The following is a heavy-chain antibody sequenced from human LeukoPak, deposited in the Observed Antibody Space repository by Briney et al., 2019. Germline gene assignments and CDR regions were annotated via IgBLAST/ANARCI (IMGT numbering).Heavy chain of an antibody. D-gene: IGHD2-2*01. J-gene: IGHJ6*03. Sequence: SETLSLTCTVSGGSISSYYWSWIRQPPGKGLEWIGYIYYSGSTNYNLSLKSRVTISVDTSKNQFSLKLSSVTAADTAVYYCARRTSYCSSTSCRRDYYYYMDVWGKGTTVTVSS. CDR1: GGSISSYY. CDR3: ARRTSYCSSTSCRRDYYYYMDV. CDR2: IYYSGST. V-gene: IGHV4-59*01.